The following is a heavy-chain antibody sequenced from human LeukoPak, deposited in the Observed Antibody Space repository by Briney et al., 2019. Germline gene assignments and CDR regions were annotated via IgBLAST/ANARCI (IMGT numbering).Heavy chain of an antibody. CDR1: GFTFSSYA. Sequence: GGSLRLSCAASGFTFSSYAMSWVRQAPGKGLEWVSSISGSGTNTYYADSVKGWFTISGDNSRNLLFLQMSSLRVEDTAVYYCAKRRHYYGSGDYYRDPWGQGTLVTVSS. V-gene: IGHV3-23*01. CDR3: AKRRHYYGSGDYYRDP. CDR2: ISGSGTNT. J-gene: IGHJ5*02. D-gene: IGHD3-10*01.